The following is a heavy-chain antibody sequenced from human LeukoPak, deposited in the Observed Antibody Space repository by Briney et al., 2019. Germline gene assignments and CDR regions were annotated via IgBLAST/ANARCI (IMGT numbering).Heavy chain of an antibody. CDR2: ISRDVNPI. D-gene: IGHD5-18*01. CDR3: ARVRYNSGYIFDS. J-gene: IGHJ4*02. V-gene: IGHV3-48*04. Sequence: GGSLRLSCAASGFTFSSYWMHWVRRAPGKGLEWVAYISRDVNPIYYADSVRGRFTISRDNAKNSLYLQMNSLRAEDTAVYYCARVRYNSGYIFDSWGQGTLVAVSS. CDR1: GFTFSSYW.